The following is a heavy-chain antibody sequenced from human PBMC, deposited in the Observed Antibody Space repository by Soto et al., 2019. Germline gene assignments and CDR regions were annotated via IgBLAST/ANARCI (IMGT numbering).Heavy chain of an antibody. D-gene: IGHD3-16*02. CDR3: ARVVISGVIVYWAVPDAFDI. CDR2: ISSSSSYI. CDR1: GFTFSSYS. Sequence: GGSLRLSCAASGFTFSSYSMNWVRQAPGKGLEWVSSISSSSSYIYYADSVKGRFTISRDNAKNSLYLQMNSLRAEDTAVYYCARVVISGVIVYWAVPDAFDIWGQGTMVTVSS. V-gene: IGHV3-21*01. J-gene: IGHJ3*02.